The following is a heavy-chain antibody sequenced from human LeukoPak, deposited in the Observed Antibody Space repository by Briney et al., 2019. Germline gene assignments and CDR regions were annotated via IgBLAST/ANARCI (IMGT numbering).Heavy chain of an antibody. V-gene: IGHV3-23*01. CDR1: GFTFNKYS. Sequence: GGSLRLSCAASGFTFNKYSMNWVRQAPRKGLEWVSAISGSGGSTYYADSVKGRFTISRDNTKNTLYLQMNSLRAEDTAIYYCARAAYSSNWYSMFYFDYWGQGTLVTASS. D-gene: IGHD6-13*01. CDR2: ISGSGGST. J-gene: IGHJ4*02. CDR3: ARAAYSSNWYSMFYFDY.